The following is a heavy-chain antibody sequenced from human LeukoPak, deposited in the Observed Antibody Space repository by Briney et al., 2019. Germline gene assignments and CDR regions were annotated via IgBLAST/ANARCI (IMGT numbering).Heavy chain of an antibody. D-gene: IGHD2-15*01. J-gene: IGHJ4*02. CDR1: GFTFSNYW. CDR2: IKQDGSEK. CDR3: ARAPTRTVVVAEDDY. Sequence: GGSLRLSCAASGFTFSNYWMIWVRQAPGKGLEWVANIKQDGSEKYYVDSVKGRFTISRDNAKNSLYLQMNSLRAEDTAVYYCARAPTRTVVVAEDDYWGQGTLVTVSS. V-gene: IGHV3-7*01.